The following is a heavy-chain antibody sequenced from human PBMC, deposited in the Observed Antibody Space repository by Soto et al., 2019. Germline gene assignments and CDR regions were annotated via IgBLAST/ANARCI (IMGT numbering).Heavy chain of an antibody. D-gene: IGHD2-2*02. CDR1: SYSISSGYY. CDR2: IYHSGST. J-gene: IGHJ5*02. V-gene: IGHV4-38-2*01. Sequence: PXETLSLTCAVSSYSISSGYYGGWIRQPPGNGLEWIVIIYHSGSTYYNPSLKSRVTISVDTSKNQFSLKLSSVTAADTAVYYCARAPRVPAAIWSARSQNWFDTWGQGTLVTVSS. CDR3: ARAPRVPAAIWSARSQNWFDT.